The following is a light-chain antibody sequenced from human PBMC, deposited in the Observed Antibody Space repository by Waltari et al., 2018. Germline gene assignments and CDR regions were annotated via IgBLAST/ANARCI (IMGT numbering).Light chain of an antibody. CDR2: QDS. J-gene: IGLJ2*01. CDR3: QAWDSSTVV. CDR1: KLGDKY. V-gene: IGLV3-1*01. Sequence: SYELTQPPSVSVSQGQTASITCSGDKLGDKYACWYQQKQGQSPVRVIYQDSKRPAGIPGRFSGANAGNTATLTISGTQAMDEADYYCQAWDSSTVVFGGGTKLTVL.